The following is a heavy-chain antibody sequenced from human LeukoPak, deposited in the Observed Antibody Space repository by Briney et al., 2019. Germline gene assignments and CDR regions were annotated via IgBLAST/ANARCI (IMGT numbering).Heavy chain of an antibody. D-gene: IGHD7-27*01. Sequence: PGGSLRLSCAASGSTFSSYGMHWVRQAPGKGLEWVAFIRYDESNKYYPDSVKGRFTISRDNSNNTLYLHMNSLRAEDTAVYYCAKGANWLDYWGQGTLVTVSS. V-gene: IGHV3-30*02. CDR3: AKGANWLDY. CDR2: IRYDESNK. CDR1: GSTFSSYG. J-gene: IGHJ4*02.